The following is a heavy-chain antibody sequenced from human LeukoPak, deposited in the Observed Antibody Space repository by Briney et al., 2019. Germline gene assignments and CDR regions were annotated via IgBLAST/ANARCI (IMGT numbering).Heavy chain of an antibody. J-gene: IGHJ4*02. D-gene: IGHD3-22*01. CDR1: GYTFTSFG. V-gene: IGHV1-18*01. CDR3: ARDKNHYDTRGDF. CDR2: ISPYNGNT. Sequence: SVRVSCKASGYTFTSFGISWVRQAPGQGLEWMGWISPYNGNTNYPQKVQGRITVTTDTSTSTAYMELRSLRSDDTAVYYCARDKNHYDTRGDFWGQGTLVTVSS.